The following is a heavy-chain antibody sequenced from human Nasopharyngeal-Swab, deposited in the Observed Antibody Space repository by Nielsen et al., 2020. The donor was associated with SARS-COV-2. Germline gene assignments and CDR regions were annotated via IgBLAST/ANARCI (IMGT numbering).Heavy chain of an antibody. CDR2: MNPNSGNT. J-gene: IGHJ3*02. CDR1: GYTFTSYD. CDR3: ARGMVYAILGAFDI. D-gene: IGHD2-8*01. Sequence: ASVKVSCKASGYTFTSYDINWVRQATGQGLEWMGWMNPNSGNTGYAQKFQGRVTMTRDTSTSTVYMELSSLRSEDTAVYYCARGMVYAILGAFDIWGQGTMVTVSS. V-gene: IGHV1-8*01.